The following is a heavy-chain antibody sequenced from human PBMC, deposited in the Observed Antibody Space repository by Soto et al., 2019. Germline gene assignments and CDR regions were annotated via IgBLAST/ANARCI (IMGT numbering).Heavy chain of an antibody. D-gene: IGHD3-3*01. CDR1: GGTFSSYA. Sequence: GSSVKVSCKASGGTFSSYAISWVRQAPGQGLEWMGGIIPIFGTANYAQKFQGRVTITADKSTSTAFMELSSLRSEDTAVYYCARDSENYDFWSGYYTGDYYYGMDVWAQGTTVPASS. CDR2: IIPIFGTA. CDR3: ARDSENYDFWSGYYTGDYYYGMDV. J-gene: IGHJ6*02. V-gene: IGHV1-69*06.